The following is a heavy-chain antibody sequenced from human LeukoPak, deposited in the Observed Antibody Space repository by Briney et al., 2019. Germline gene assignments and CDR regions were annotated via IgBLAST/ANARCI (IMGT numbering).Heavy chain of an antibody. V-gene: IGHV3-15*01. CDR3: TKYYYDSSGYLYYFDY. Sequence: GGSLRLSCAASGFTFTNAWMSWVRQAPGKGLEWVGRIKSKTDGGTADYAAPGRGRFTISRDDSKKTLYLQMNSLKTEDTAVYYCTKYYYDSSGYLYYFDYWGQGTLVTVSS. CDR1: GFTFTNAW. J-gene: IGHJ4*02. D-gene: IGHD3-22*01. CDR2: IKSKTDGGTA.